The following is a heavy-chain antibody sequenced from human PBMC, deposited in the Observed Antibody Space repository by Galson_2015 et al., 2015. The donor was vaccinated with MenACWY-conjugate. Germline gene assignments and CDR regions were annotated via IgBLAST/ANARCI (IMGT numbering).Heavy chain of an antibody. CDR2: IKKDGSEK. CDR1: GFTFRNYW. Sequence: SLRLSCAASGFTFRNYWMTWVRQAPGKGLEWVASIKKDGSEKYYVDSVKGRFTISRDKAENSMYLEMNSLRVEDTAVYSCARGHYGMDVWGQGTTVTASS. CDR3: ARGHYGMDV. V-gene: IGHV3-7*03. J-gene: IGHJ6*02.